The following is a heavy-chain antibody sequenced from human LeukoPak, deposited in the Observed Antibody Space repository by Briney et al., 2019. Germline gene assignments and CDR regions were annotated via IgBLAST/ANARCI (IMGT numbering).Heavy chain of an antibody. V-gene: IGHV1-24*01. J-gene: IGHJ4*02. Sequence: ASVQVSCKVSGYTLTELSMYWVRQAPGKGLEWMGSFDPEDGETIYAQKFQGRVTMTEDTSTDTAYMELSSLRSEDTALYYCAADSRWWSSFPSLAGWGQGTLVTVPS. CDR1: GYTLTELS. D-gene: IGHD2-15*01. CDR2: FDPEDGET. CDR3: AADSRWWSSFPSLAG.